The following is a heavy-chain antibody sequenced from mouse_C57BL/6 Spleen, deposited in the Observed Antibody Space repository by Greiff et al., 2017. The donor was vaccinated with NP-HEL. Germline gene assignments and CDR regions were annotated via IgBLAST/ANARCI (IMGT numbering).Heavy chain of an antibody. CDR1: GFNFKDYY. Sequence: VQLKESGAELVRPGASVKLSCTASGFNFKDYYMHWVKQRPEQGLEWIGRIDPEDGDTEYVPKFQGKATMTADTSSNTASLQLSSLTSEDTAVYNGTAEGRNNPYYAMDYWGTGTSVTVSS. J-gene: IGHJ4*01. D-gene: IGHD1-3*01. CDR3: TAEGRNNPYYAMDY. V-gene: IGHV14-1*01. CDR2: IDPEDGDT.